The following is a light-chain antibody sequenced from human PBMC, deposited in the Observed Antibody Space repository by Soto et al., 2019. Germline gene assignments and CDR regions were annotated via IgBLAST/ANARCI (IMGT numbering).Light chain of an antibody. J-gene: IGLJ1*01. CDR2: RDT. Sequence: SYELTQPFSVSVALGQTARITCGGNNIGSKNVHWYQQRPGQAPVLVIYRDTNRPSGIPERFSGSNSGNTATLTISRAQAGDEADYYCQVWDSSTYVFGTGTKVTVL. V-gene: IGLV3-9*01. CDR1: NIGSKN. CDR3: QVWDSSTYV.